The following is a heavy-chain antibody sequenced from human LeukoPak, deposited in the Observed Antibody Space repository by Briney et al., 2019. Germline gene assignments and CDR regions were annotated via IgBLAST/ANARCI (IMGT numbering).Heavy chain of an antibody. V-gene: IGHV3-48*03. CDR3: ATHQRPFYSYAFDI. Sequence: GGSLRLSCAASGFTFSSYEMSWVRQAPGKGLEWASYISSSGSTIYYADSVKGRFTISRDNAKNSLYLQMNSLRAEDTAVYYCATHQRPFYSYAFDIWGQGTMVTVSS. CDR1: GFTFSSYE. CDR2: ISSSGSTI. D-gene: IGHD5-18*01. J-gene: IGHJ3*02.